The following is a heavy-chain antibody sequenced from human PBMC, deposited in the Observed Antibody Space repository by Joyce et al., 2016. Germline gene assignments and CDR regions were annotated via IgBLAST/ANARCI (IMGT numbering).Heavy chain of an antibody. V-gene: IGHV4-34*01. J-gene: IGHJ4*02. Sequence: QVQLQQWGAGLLKPSETLSLTCAVYGGSFSGYYWSWIRQPPGKGLEWIGEINHSGSTNDNPSLDSRVTISVDTSKNQFSLRLSSVTAADTAVYDCARGLSAFDYSNYAGYDYWGQGTLVTVSS. CDR3: ARGLSAFDYSNYAGYDY. CDR1: GGSFSGYY. CDR2: INHSGST. D-gene: IGHD4-11*01.